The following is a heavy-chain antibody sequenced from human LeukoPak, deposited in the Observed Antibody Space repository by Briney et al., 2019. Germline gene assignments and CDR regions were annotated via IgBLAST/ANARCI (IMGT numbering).Heavy chain of an antibody. V-gene: IGHV3-30*02. CDR2: IRYDGSNK. D-gene: IGHD5-12*01. CDR3: AKVGVATTRYDAFDI. J-gene: IGHJ3*02. Sequence: GGSLRLSCAASGLTFSSYGMHWVRQAPGKGLEWVAFIRYDGSNKYYADSVKGRFTISRDNSKNTLYLQMNSLRAEDTAVYYCAKVGVATTRYDAFDIWGQGTMVTVSS. CDR1: GLTFSSYG.